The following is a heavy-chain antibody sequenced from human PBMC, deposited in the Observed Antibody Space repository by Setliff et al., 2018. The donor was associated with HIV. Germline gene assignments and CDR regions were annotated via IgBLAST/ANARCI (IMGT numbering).Heavy chain of an antibody. Sequence: SETLSLTCTVSRDSITSGTYYWSWIRQPAGKGLEWIGRIYYSGSAYYNPSLKSRVTIALDTSKNQFSLKLTSMTAADTAVYYCAREWRGRYYYYMDVWGKGTTVTVSS. V-gene: IGHV4-61*10. CDR1: RDSITSGTYY. CDR3: AREWRGRYYYYMDV. CDR2: IYYSGSA. D-gene: IGHD3-10*01. J-gene: IGHJ6*03.